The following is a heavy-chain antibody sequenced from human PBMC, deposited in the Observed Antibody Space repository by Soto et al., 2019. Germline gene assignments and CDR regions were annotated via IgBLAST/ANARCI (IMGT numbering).Heavy chain of an antibody. CDR2: IIPIFGGA. CDR1: GGTFSRFA. J-gene: IGHJ6*02. CDR3: AKGEKRPYYYCAMDV. V-gene: IGHV1-69*01. Sequence: QVQLVQSGAEVKKPGSSVKVSCKASGGTFSRFAISWVRQAPGHGLEWMGGIIPIFGGATYAQKFQGRVTLTADESTSTAYMELTSLSSEDTAMYYCAKGEKRPYYYCAMDVWGQGTTVTVSS.